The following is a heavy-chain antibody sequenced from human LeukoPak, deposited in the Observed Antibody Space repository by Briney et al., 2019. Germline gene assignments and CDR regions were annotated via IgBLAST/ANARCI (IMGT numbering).Heavy chain of an antibody. V-gene: IGHV3-30*03. J-gene: IGHJ6*03. CDR1: GFTFSRHG. Sequence: PGGSLRLSCAASGFTFSRHGMHWVRQAPGKGLEWVTIISYDGSNTYYADSVKGRFTISRDNSKNMLFLQMNSLRVEDTADYYCARRPGDFTGIVNYYYMDVWGKGTAVTVSS. CDR3: ARRPGDFTGIVNYYYMDV. D-gene: IGHD1-26*01. CDR2: ISYDGSNT.